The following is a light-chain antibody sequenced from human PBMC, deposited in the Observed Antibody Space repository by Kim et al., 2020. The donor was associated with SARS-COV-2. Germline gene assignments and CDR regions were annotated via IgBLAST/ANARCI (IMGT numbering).Light chain of an antibody. CDR3: AAWDDSLSGVV. Sequence: GQRVTISCSGSSPNIRSNYVYWYQQLPGTAPKLLIYRNNQRPSGVPDRFSGSKSGTSASLAISALRSEDEADYYCAAWDDSLSGVVFGGGTQLTVL. V-gene: IGLV1-47*01. CDR1: SPNIRSNY. CDR2: RNN. J-gene: IGLJ2*01.